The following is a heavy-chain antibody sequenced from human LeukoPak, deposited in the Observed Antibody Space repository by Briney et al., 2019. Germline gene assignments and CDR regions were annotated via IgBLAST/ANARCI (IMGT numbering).Heavy chain of an antibody. CDR1: GGSISSYY. J-gene: IGHJ4*02. D-gene: IGHD2-15*01. V-gene: IGHV4-59*01. CDR2: IYYSGST. CDR3: ARDPGYCSGGSCYFDY. Sequence: SETLSLTCAVSGGSISSYYWSWIRQPPGKGLEWIGYIYYSGSTNYNPSLKSRVTISVDTSKNQFSLKLSSVTAADTAVYYCARDPGYCSGGSCYFDYWGQGTLVTVSS.